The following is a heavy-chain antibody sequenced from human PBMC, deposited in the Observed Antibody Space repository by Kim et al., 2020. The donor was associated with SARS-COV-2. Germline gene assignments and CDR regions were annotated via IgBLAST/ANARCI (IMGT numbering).Heavy chain of an antibody. J-gene: IGHJ4*02. Sequence: SETLSLTCTVSGGSISSSSYYWGWIRQPPGKGLEWIGSIYYSGSTYYNPSLKSRVTISVDTSKNQFSLKLSSVTAADTAVYYCARSRYYDILTGYWDYWGQGTLVTVSS. V-gene: IGHV4-39*01. CDR1: GGSISSSSYY. CDR2: IYYSGST. CDR3: ARSRYYDILTGYWDY. D-gene: IGHD3-9*01.